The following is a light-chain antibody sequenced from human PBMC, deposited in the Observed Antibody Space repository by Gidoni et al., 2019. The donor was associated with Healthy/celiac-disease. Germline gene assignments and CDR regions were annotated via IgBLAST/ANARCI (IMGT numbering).Light chain of an antibody. J-gene: IGLJ3*02. CDR1: SGSIASNY. V-gene: IGLV6-57*01. CDR2: EDN. Sequence: NFMLTQPHSVSQSPGKTVTLSCTRSSGSIASNYVQWYQQRPGSSPTTVIYEDNQRPSGVPDRFSGSIDSSSNSASLTISGLKTEDEADYYCQSYDSSPWVFGGGTKLTVL. CDR3: QSYDSSPWV.